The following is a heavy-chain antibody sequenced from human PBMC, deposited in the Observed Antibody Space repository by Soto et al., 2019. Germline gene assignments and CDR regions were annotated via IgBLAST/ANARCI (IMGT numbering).Heavy chain of an antibody. J-gene: IGHJ6*02. V-gene: IGHV3-43*01. D-gene: IGHD1-26*01. CDR3: AKDMQVGGMDV. CDR2: ISWDGGST. CDR1: AFTFDDYT. Sequence: RRLSCSASAFTFDDYTMHLVRQAPGKGLEWVSLISWDGGSTYYANSVKGRFTISRDNSKNSLYLQMNSLRTEDTALYYCAKDMQVGGMDVWGQGTTVTVSS.